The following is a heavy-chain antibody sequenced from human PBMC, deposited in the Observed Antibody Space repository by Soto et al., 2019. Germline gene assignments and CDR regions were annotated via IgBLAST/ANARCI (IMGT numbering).Heavy chain of an antibody. CDR2: ISTVGSST. V-gene: IGHV3-74*01. CDR3: ARGETRHSSLSVY. J-gene: IGHJ4*02. D-gene: IGHD6-6*01. CDR1: GFTFSSYW. Sequence: EVQLVESGGGLVQPGGSLRLSCAASGFTFSSYWMHWVRQPPGKGLVWVSRISTVGSSTSYADSVKGRFTISRDNAENTLYLQMNSLTAEDTAVYYCARGETRHSSLSVYWGQGTLVTVAS.